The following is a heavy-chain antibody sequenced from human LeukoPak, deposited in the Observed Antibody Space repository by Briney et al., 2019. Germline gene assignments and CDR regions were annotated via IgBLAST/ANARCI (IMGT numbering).Heavy chain of an antibody. CDR1: GGSFSGYY. V-gene: IGHV4-34*01. CDR3: ARRNYYDSSGYQYYFDY. CDR2: INHSGST. D-gene: IGHD3-22*01. J-gene: IGHJ4*02. Sequence: PSETLSLTCAVYGGSFSGYYWSWIRQPPGKGLEWIGEINHSGSTNYNPSLKSRVTISVDTSKNQFSLKLSSVTAADTAVFYCARRNYYDSSGYQYYFDYWGQGTLVTVSS.